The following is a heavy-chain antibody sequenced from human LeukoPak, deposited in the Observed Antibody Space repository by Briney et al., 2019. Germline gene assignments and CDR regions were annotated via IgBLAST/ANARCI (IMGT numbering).Heavy chain of an antibody. J-gene: IGHJ4*02. V-gene: IGHV4-31*03. D-gene: IGHD3-10*01. CDR3: ARDRGYYASGIYDGFDY. CDR1: GGSISSADYY. Sequence: TLSLTCTVSGGSISSADYYWNWIRQHPGKGLEWIGYISHSGSTYYNPSLKSRVTISVDTSKNQFSLKLSSVTAADTAVYYCARDRGYYASGIYDGFDYWGQGILVTVSS. CDR2: ISHSGST.